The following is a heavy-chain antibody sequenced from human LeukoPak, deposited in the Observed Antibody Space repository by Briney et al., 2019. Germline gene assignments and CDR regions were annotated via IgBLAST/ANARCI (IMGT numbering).Heavy chain of an antibody. CDR2: IIPIFGTA. J-gene: IGHJ5*02. D-gene: IGHD2-2*01. CDR1: GGTFSSYA. CDR3: ARAGAVPAGYNWFDP. Sequence: APVKVSCKASGGTFSSYAISWVRQAPGQGLEWMGGIIPIFGTANYAQKFQGRVTITADESTSTAYMELSSLRSEDTAVYYCARAGAVPAGYNWFDPWGQGTLVTVSS. V-gene: IGHV1-69*13.